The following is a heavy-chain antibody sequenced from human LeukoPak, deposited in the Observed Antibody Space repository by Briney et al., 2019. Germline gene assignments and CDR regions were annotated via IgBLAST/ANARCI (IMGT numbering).Heavy chain of an antibody. J-gene: IGHJ6*04. CDR1: GFTPGDYT. CDR3: TTPDKSLGYCSGGSCSLGCS. D-gene: IGHD2-15*01. Sequence: GSLRLSRAASGFTPGDYTMSCFRPAPGKGVERVGLFRTKAYGATTEYAASVKGRFTISRDDSKSIAYLQMNSLKSEDTAVYYCTTPDKSLGYCSGGSCSLGCSWGKGTTVTISS. CDR2: FRTKAYGATT. V-gene: IGHV3-49*03.